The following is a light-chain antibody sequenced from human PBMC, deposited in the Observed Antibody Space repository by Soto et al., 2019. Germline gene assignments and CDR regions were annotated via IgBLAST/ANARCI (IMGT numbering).Light chain of an antibody. CDR2: DAS. V-gene: IGKV3-11*01. Sequence: EIVLTQSPGTLSWSPGERATLACRASQSVSNYLAWYQRKPGQAPRLLIYDASNRATGIPARFSGSGSGTDFTLTISSLEPEDFAVYYCQQRTSWPGTFGQGTKVDIK. J-gene: IGKJ2*01. CDR3: QQRTSWPGT. CDR1: QSVSNY.